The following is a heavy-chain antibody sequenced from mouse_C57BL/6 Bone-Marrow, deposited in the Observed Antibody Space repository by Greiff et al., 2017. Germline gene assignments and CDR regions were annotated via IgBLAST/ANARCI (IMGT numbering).Heavy chain of an antibody. Sequence: QVQLQQPGAELVRPGTSVTLSCKASGYTFTSYWMHWVKQRPGQGLEWIGVIDPSDSYTNYEQKFKGKATLTVDTSSRTAYMKISSLTSEASAVYYCARVWDGDYWGQGTTLTVSS. CDR3: ARVWDGDY. J-gene: IGHJ2*01. CDR1: GYTFTSYW. D-gene: IGHD4-1*01. V-gene: IGHV1-59*01. CDR2: IDPSDSYT.